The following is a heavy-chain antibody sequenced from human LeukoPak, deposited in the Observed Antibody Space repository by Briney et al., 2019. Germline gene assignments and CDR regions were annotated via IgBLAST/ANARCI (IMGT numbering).Heavy chain of an antibody. V-gene: IGHV3-30*04. CDR3: VRANCSGSCFLIDY. CDR2: ISDDGSNK. Sequence: PGGSLRLSCAASGFTFSSYAMHWVRQAPGKGLEWVALISDDGSNKFYADSVKGRFTISRDNSKNTLYLQMNSLRAEDTAVYYCVRANCSGSCFLIDYWGQGTLVTVSS. D-gene: IGHD1-26*01. CDR1: GFTFSSYA. J-gene: IGHJ4*02.